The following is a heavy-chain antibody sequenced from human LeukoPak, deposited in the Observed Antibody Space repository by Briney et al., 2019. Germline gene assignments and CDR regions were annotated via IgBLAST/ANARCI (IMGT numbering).Heavy chain of an antibody. J-gene: IGHJ4*02. CDR3: ARMMYGDFVDYFDY. D-gene: IGHD4-17*01. CDR1: GFSLSTSGMC. CDR2: IHWDDNK. V-gene: IGHV2-70*01. Sequence: SGPALVKPTQTLTLTCTFSGFSLSTSGMCVSWIRQPPGKALEWLALIHWDDNKYYSTSLKTRLTISKDTSKNHVVLTMTNMDPVDTATYYCARMMYGDFVDYFDYWGQGTLVTVSS.